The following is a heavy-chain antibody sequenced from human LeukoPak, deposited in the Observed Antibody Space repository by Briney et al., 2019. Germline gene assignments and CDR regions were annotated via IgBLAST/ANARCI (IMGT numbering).Heavy chain of an antibody. Sequence: GESLKISCKGSGYIVTSYWIGWVRQMPGKGLEWMGIIYPGDSDTRYSPSFQGQVTISADKSISTAYLQWSSLKASDTAMYYCASRPALAARVYWGQGTLVTVSS. J-gene: IGHJ4*02. CDR2: IYPGDSDT. D-gene: IGHD6-6*01. CDR1: GYIVTSYW. CDR3: ASRPALAARVY. V-gene: IGHV5-51*01.